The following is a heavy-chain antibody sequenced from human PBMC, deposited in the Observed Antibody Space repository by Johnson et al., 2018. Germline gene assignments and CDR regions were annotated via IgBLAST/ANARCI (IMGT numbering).Heavy chain of an antibody. CDR1: GFTFRSYG. CDR2: ISYDGSNK. V-gene: IGHV3-30*18. D-gene: IGHD3-9*01. CDR3: AKGALRYFDWLHAAFDI. J-gene: IGHJ3*02. Sequence: VQLVESGGGVVQPGRSLRLSCAASGFTFRSYGMHWVRQAPGKGLEWVAVISYDGSNKYYADSVKGRFTISRDNSKNTLYMKMNSLRVEDTAGYYCAKGALRYFDWLHAAFDIWGQGTMVTVSS.